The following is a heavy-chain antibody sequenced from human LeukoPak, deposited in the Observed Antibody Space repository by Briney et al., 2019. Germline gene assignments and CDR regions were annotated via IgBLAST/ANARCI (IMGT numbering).Heavy chain of an antibody. CDR1: GFMFSSYW. V-gene: IGHV3-74*01. CDR3: ARGPGAFDI. J-gene: IGHJ3*02. D-gene: IGHD2-2*01. Sequence: GGSLRLSCVASGFMFSSYWMNWVLQVPGKGLVWFSRINSDGSSTSYADSVKGRFTISRDNAKNTLFLQMNSLRAEDTAVYYRARGPGAFDIWGQGTMVTVSS. CDR2: INSDGSST.